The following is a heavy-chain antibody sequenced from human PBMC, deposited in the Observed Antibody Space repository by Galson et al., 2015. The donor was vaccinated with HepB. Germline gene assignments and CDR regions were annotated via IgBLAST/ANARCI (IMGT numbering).Heavy chain of an antibody. V-gene: IGHV1-18*01. Sequence: SVKVSCKASGYTFTSYGISWVRQAPGQGLEWMGWISAYNGNTNYAQKLQGRVTMTTDTSTSTAYMELRSLRSDDTAVYYCARDARGYCSGGSCYSDYWGQGTLVTVSS. CDR3: ARDARGYCSGGSCYSDY. CDR2: ISAYNGNT. CDR1: GYTFTSYG. J-gene: IGHJ4*02. D-gene: IGHD2-15*01.